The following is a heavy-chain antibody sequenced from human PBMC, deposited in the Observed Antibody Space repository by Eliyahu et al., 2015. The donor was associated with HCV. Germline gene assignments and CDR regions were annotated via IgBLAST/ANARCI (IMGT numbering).Heavy chain of an antibody. CDR2: IWYDGSNK. V-gene: IGHV3-33*01. J-gene: IGHJ4*02. CDR3: ARDRWSTYRRDGYNHFDY. Sequence: QVQLVESGGGVVQPGRSLRLSCAASGFTFSSYGMHWVRQAPGKGLGWVAVIWYDGSNKYYADSVKGRFTISRDNSKNTLYLQMNSLRAEDTAVYYCARDRWSTYRRDGYNHFDYWGQGTLVTVSS. CDR1: GFTFSSYG. D-gene: IGHD5-24*01.